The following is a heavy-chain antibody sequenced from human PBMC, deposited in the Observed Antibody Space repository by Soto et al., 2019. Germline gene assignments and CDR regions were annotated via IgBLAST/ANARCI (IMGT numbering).Heavy chain of an antibody. CDR2: INSDGGST. CDR3: ASDDYYGMDV. CDR1: GFTFSTYW. J-gene: IGHJ6*02. Sequence: EVQLVESGGGLVQPGGSLRLSCVASGFTFSTYWMHWVRQAPGRGLVGVSRINSDGGSTTYADSVKGRFTISRDNAKNTLYLLMNSLRVEDTAVYFCASDDYYGMDVWGQGTTVTVSS. V-gene: IGHV3-74*01.